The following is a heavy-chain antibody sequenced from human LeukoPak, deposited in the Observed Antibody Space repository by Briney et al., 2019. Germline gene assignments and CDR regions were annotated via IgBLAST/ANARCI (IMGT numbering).Heavy chain of an antibody. CDR2: IIPIFGTA. CDR3: ARDYYDSSGYPPS. V-gene: IGHV1-69*13. J-gene: IGHJ4*02. D-gene: IGHD3-22*01. Sequence: ALVKVSCKASGGTFSSYAISWVRQAPGQGLEWMGGIIPIFGTANYAQKFQGRVTITADESTSTVYMELSSLRSEDTAVYYCARDYYDSSGYPPSWGQGTLVTVSS. CDR1: GGTFSSYA.